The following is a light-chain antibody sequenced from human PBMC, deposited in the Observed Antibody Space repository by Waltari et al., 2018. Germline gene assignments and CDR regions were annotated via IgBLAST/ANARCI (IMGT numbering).Light chain of an antibody. J-gene: IGLJ2*01. Sequence: SYELNQPPSVSVSPGQTATIPCSGDNLGDKYVCWCQQRPGQSPVLVMYQDSRWPSGIPERFSGSNSGNTATLTISGTQALDEADYYCQAWDNNIVLFGGGTKLTVL. CDR3: QAWDNNIVL. V-gene: IGLV3-1*01. CDR1: NLGDKY. CDR2: QDS.